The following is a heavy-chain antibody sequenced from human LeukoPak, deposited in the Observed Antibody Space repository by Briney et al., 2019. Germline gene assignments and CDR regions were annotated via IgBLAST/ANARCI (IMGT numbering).Heavy chain of an antibody. CDR1: GFTFSSYA. CDR2: ISYDGTNK. D-gene: IGHD3-10*01. J-gene: IGHJ6*03. V-gene: IGHV3-30*04. Sequence: GGSLRLSCAASGFTFSSYAMHWVRQAPGKGLEWVAIISYDGTNKYYADSVKGRFTISRDNSKNTLYLQMNSLRAEDTAVYYCAKVQDYYGSGSYYRGYYYYYYMDVWGKGTTVTISS. CDR3: AKVQDYYGSGSYYRGYYYYYYMDV.